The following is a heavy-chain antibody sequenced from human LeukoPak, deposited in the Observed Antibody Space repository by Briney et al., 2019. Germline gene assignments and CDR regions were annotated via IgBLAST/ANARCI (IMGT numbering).Heavy chain of an antibody. CDR3: ARAGAEVTSHFDS. D-gene: IGHD2-21*02. V-gene: IGHV1-18*01. Sequence: ASVKVSCKASGYTFTRYGVSWVRQAPGQGLEWVGWIGSYNGNTNYAQRLQDRITATTDTSTSTAYMELSSLRSDDTAMYYCARAGAEVTSHFDSWGQGTLVTVSS. CDR2: IGSYNGNT. J-gene: IGHJ4*02. CDR1: GYTFTRYG.